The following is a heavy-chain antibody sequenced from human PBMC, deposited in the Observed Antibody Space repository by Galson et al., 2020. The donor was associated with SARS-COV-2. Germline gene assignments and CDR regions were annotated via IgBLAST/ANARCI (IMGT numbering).Heavy chain of an antibody. CDR1: GGTFSSYA. Sequence: SVKVSCKASGGTFSSYAISWVRQAPGQGLEWMGGIIPIFGTANYAQKFQGRVTITADESTSTAYMELSSLRSEDTAVYYCARGLWATPLFSYYMDVWGKGTTVTVSS. CDR3: ARGLWATPLFSYYMDV. J-gene: IGHJ6*03. CDR2: IIPIFGTA. V-gene: IGHV1-69*13. D-gene: IGHD3-9*01.